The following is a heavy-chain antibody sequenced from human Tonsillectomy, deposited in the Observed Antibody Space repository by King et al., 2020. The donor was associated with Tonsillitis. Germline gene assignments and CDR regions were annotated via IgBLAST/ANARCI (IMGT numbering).Heavy chain of an antibody. CDR3: AKEYYDILTGYYARPFDY. V-gene: IGHV3-23*04. Sequence: VQLVESGGGLVQPGGSLRLSCAASGFTFSSYAMSWVRQAPGKGLEWVSAISGSGGSIYYADSVKVRFTISRDNSKNTLYLQVNSLRAEDTAVYYCAKEYYDILTGYYARPFDYWGQGPLVTVSS. CDR2: ISGSGGSI. J-gene: IGHJ4*02. D-gene: IGHD3-9*01. CDR1: GFTFSSYA.